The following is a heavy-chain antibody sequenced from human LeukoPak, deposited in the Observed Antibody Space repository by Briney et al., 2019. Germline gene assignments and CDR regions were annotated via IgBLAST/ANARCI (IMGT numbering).Heavy chain of an antibody. CDR2: ISYDGSTK. CDR3: AKLGITMIGGV. V-gene: IGHV3-30*18. CDR1: GFTFSTYG. Sequence: GGSLRLSCTASGFTFSTYGMHWVRQAPGKGLEWVTLISYDGSTKYYSDSVKGRFTISRDNAKNSLYLQMNSLRAEDTAVYYCAKLGITMIGGVWGKGTTVTISS. J-gene: IGHJ6*04. D-gene: IGHD3-10*02.